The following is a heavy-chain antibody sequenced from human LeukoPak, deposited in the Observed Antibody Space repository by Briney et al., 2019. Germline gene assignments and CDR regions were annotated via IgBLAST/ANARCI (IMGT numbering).Heavy chain of an antibody. CDR3: ARTFCSSPWSSGCLGDFDY. Sequence: SVKVSCKASGGTFSSYAISWVRQAPGQGLEWMGRIIPISGTANYAQKFQGRVTITTDESTSTAYMELSSLRSEDTAVYYCARTFCSSPWSSGCLGDFDYWGQGTLVTVSS. CDR2: IIPISGTA. CDR1: GGTFSSYA. J-gene: IGHJ4*02. V-gene: IGHV1-69*05. D-gene: IGHD6-19*01.